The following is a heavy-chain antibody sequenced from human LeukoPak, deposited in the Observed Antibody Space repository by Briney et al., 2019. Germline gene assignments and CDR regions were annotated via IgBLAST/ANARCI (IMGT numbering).Heavy chain of an antibody. V-gene: IGHV3-7*01. J-gene: IGHJ6*02. CDR1: GFTFSNFW. D-gene: IGHD7-27*01. Sequence: PGGSLRLSCTASGFTFSNFWMGWVRQAPGKGLEWVANIKQDETEKFYLGSVKGRFTISRDNAKNSLYLQMNSLRAEDTAVYYCARGYLGMYYYYYGMDVWGQGTTVTVSS. CDR2: IKQDETEK. CDR3: ARGYLGMYYYYYGMDV.